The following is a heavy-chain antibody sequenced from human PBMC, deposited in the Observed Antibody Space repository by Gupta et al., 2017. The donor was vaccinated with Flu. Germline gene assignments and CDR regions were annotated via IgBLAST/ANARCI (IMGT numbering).Heavy chain of an antibody. Sequence: QVQLVQSGAEKKKPVASVKVYCKTSGYSSTNSALSWLRQAPGQGLEWMRWISAYSGSTSYAQNVQGRITMTTDTSTNTAYMELRSLRSDNTAVYYCVRDRWLGVRVFTDYYYFDYWGQGTLVTVSS. V-gene: IGHV1-18*01. J-gene: IGHJ4*02. CDR1: GYSSTNSA. CDR2: ISAYSGST. D-gene: IGHD3-9*01. CDR3: VRDRWLGVRVFTDYYYFDY.